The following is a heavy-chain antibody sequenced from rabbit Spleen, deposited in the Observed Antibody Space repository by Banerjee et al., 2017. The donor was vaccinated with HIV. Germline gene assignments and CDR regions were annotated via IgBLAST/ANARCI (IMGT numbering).Heavy chain of an antibody. CDR1: GVSFSDRDV. Sequence: QEQLVESGGGLVQPEGSLTLTCKASGVSFSDRDVMCWVRQAPGKGLEWIACINTATGKPVYATWAKGLFTISTTSSTTVTLQMTSLTGADTATYFCARDLAGAIGWNFNLWGPGTLVTVS. J-gene: IGHJ6*01. D-gene: IGHD4-1*01. CDR3: ARDLAGAIGWNFNL. V-gene: IGHV1S45*01. CDR2: INTATGKP.